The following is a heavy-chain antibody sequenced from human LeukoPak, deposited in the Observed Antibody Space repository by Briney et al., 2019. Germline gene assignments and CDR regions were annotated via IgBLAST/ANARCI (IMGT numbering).Heavy chain of an antibody. CDR1: GFTFSNFA. CDR3: ATGIAVAGTDVDC. D-gene: IGHD6-19*01. Sequence: PGGSLRLSCAASGFTFSNFAVSWVRQAPGKGLEWVSAISGSGGITYYADSVKGRFTISRDNSKNTLYLQMNSLRAEDTAIYYCATGIAVAGTDVDCWGQGTLVTVSS. CDR2: ISGSGGIT. V-gene: IGHV3-23*01. J-gene: IGHJ4*02.